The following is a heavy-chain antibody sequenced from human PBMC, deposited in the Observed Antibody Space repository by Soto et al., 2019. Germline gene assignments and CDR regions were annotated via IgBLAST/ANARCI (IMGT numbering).Heavy chain of an antibody. Sequence: GRSLRLSCVVSGFTFNNYGINCVRQAPGKGLELLSTVSKSDYTNSSDSVKCRFNISRHNAKNSVSLQTNTLRAEDTAVYYCAREDSIILPAVSDFWVQGTLVTVSS. V-gene: IGHV3-21*01. CDR3: AREDSIILPAVSDF. D-gene: IGHD2-2*01. CDR1: GFTFNNYG. CDR2: VSKSDYT. J-gene: IGHJ4*02.